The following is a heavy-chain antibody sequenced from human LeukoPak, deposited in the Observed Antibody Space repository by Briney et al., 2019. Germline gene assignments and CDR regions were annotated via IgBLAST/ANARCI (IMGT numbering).Heavy chain of an antibody. J-gene: IGHJ4*02. CDR3: VSFYETY. D-gene: IGHD2-2*01. Sequence: GGSLRLSCAASGNYWMHWVRQAPGKGLVWVSHINSDGSWTSYADSVKGRFTVSKDNAKNTVYLQMNNLRAEDTAVYYCVSFYETYWGRGTLVTVSS. CDR1: GNYW. V-gene: IGHV3-74*01. CDR2: INSDGSWT.